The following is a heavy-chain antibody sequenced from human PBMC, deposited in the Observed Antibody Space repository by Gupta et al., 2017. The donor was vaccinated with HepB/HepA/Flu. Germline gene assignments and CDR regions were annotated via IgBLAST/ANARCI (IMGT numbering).Heavy chain of an antibody. V-gene: IGHV4-34*01. CDR3: ARPSGVRWVGVGAFDI. Sequence: QVQLQQWGAGLLKPSETLSLTCAVYGGSFSGYYWSWIRQPPGKGLEGIGEINHSGSTNYNPSLKSRVTISVDTYKNQCALKLSSVTAADTAVYYCARPSGVRWVGVGAFDIGGQGTMVTVSS. D-gene: IGHD3-10*01. CDR1: GGSFSGYY. J-gene: IGHJ3*02. CDR2: INHSGST.